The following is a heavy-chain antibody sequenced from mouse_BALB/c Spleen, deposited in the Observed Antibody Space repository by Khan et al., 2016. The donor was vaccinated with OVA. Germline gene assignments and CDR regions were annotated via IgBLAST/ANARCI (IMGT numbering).Heavy chain of an antibody. CDR2: INPGNGYT. J-gene: IGHJ3*01. CDR1: GYTFTSYT. V-gene: IGHV1-4*01. CDR3: VRDGAYHRNDGWFAY. D-gene: IGHD2-14*01. Sequence: QIQLVQSGAELARPGASVKMSCKASGYTFTSYTIHWIKERPGQGLEWIGYINPGNGYTNYNQKFKDKATLTTDKSSTTAYLQLSSLTSDDSAVYNCVRDGAYHRNDGWFAYWGQGTLVTVSA.